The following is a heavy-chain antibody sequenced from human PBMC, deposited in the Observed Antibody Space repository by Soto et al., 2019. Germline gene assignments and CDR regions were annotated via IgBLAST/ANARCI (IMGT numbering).Heavy chain of an antibody. CDR2: ISSSGSTK. CDR3: ATYHWGYSIDY. D-gene: IGHD3-16*01. Sequence: WGALVVSCATSGFTFSIYEMSWVRQAPGKGLEWVSYISSSGSTKYYADSVKGRFTISRDNAKNSLYLQMNSLRGEDTAVYYCATYHWGYSIDYWGQGTMVTVSS. J-gene: IGHJ4*02. CDR1: GFTFSIYE. V-gene: IGHV3-48*03.